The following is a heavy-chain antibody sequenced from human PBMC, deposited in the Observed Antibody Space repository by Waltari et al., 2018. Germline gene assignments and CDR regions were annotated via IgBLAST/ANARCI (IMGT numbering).Heavy chain of an antibody. CDR2: IYHSGST. CDR1: GYSISSGYY. CDR3: ARQKVQGVKVWFDP. V-gene: IGHV4-38-2*01. Sequence: QVQLQESGPGLVKPSETLSLTCAVSGYSISSGYYWGWIRQPPGKGLEWIGSIYHSGSTYYNPPLKSRVTIAVDTSKNQFSLKLSSVTAADTAVYYCARQKVQGVKVWFDPWGQGTLVTVSS. D-gene: IGHD3-10*01. J-gene: IGHJ5*02.